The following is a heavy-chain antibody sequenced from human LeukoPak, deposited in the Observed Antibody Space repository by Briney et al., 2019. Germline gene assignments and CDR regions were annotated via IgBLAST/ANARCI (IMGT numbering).Heavy chain of an antibody. CDR2: ISYDGSNK. D-gene: IGHD2-15*01. CDR3: ARDYWARVGGYFDY. CDR1: GFTFSSYA. V-gene: IGHV3-30-3*01. J-gene: IGHJ4*02. Sequence: PGRSLRLSCAASGFTFSSYAMHWVRQAPGKGLEWVAVISYDGSNKYYADSVKGRFTISRDNSKNTLYLQMNSLRAEDTAVYYCARDYWARVGGYFDYWGQGTLVTVSS.